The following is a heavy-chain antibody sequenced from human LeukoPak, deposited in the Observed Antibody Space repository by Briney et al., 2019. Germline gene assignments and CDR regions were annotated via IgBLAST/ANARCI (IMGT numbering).Heavy chain of an antibody. CDR1: GGSFSGYY. D-gene: IGHD3-9*01. CDR3: ARGRYYDILTGHDFDY. Sequence: SETLSLTCAVYGGSFSGYYWSCIRQPPGKGLEWIGEINHSGSTNYNPSLKSRVTISVDTSKNQFSLKLSSVTAADTAVYYCARGRYYDILTGHDFDYWGQGTLVTVSS. CDR2: INHSGST. V-gene: IGHV4-34*01. J-gene: IGHJ4*02.